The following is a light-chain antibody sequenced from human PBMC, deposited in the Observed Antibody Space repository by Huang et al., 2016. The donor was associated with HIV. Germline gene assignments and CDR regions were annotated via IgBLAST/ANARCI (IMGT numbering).Light chain of an antibody. CDR1: QDISSA. CDR3: QQYYASMNT. CDR2: AAS. J-gene: IGKJ2*01. V-gene: IGKV1-NL1*01. Sequence: IQMTQSPSSLSASVGDRVTITCRASQDISSALNWYQQEPGKAPKLLLYAASRLQSGVPSRFSGSGSGTEYSLTISSLQPEDFATYYCQQYYASMNTFGQGTKLEIK.